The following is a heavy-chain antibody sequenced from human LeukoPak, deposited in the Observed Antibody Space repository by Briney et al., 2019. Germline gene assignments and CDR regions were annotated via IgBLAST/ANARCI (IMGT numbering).Heavy chain of an antibody. D-gene: IGHD2-8*01. CDR2: INHSGST. CDR3: ARGGYCTNGICYTPGFDP. J-gene: IGHJ5*02. V-gene: IGHV4-34*01. Sequence: PSETLSLTCAVYVGSFSGYYWSWIRQPPGKGPEWIGEINHSGSTNYNPSLKSRVTISVDTSKNQFSLKLSSVTAADTAVYYCARGGYCTNGICYTPGFDPWGQGTLVTVSS. CDR1: VGSFSGYY.